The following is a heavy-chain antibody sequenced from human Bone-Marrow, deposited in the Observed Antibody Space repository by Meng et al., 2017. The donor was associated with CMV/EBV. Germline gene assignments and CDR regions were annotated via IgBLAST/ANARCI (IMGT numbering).Heavy chain of an antibody. Sequence: GGSLRLSCGASGFPFTTYWMTWVRQAPGKGLEWVANINQAGNERYYVDSVRGRFTISRDNSKNTLYLQMNSLRAEDTAVYYCARDVRITIFGVVIGSYAADYWGQGTLVTVSS. D-gene: IGHD3-3*01. CDR3: ARDVRITIFGVVIGSYAADY. J-gene: IGHJ4*02. CDR2: INQAGNER. CDR1: GFPFTTYW. V-gene: IGHV3-7*01.